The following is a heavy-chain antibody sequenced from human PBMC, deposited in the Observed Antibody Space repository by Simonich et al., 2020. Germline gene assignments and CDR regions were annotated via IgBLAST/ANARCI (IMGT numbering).Heavy chain of an antibody. J-gene: IGHJ4*02. CDR3: ARFRGRYFDWLFDY. D-gene: IGHD3-9*01. CDR1: GFTFSSYW. Sequence: EVQLVESGGGLVQPGGSLRLSCAASGFTFSSYWRSWVRQAPGEGMGGVANIKQDGSEKYYVDSVKGRFTISRDNAKNSLYLQMNSLRAEDTAVYYCARFRGRYFDWLFDYWGQGTLVTVSS. CDR2: IKQDGSEK. V-gene: IGHV3-7*01.